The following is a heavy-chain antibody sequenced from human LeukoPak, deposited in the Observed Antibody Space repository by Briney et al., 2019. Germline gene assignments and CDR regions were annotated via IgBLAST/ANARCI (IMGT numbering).Heavy chain of an antibody. D-gene: IGHD6-13*01. V-gene: IGHV5-51*01. Sequence: GESLKISCKGSGYNFSNYRIGWVRQMPGKGLEWMGLIDPGDSHAIYSPSFQGQVTISADKSISAAYLQWSSLKASDTAMYYCARHGVGAGLAAAYIWGQGTLLTVSS. J-gene: IGHJ4*02. CDR3: ARHGVGAGLAAAYI. CDR2: IDPGDSHA. CDR1: GYNFSNYR.